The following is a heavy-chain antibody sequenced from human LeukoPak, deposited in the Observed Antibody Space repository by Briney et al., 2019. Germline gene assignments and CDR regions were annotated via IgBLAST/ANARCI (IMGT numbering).Heavy chain of an antibody. CDR1: GFTVSSNY. D-gene: IGHD5-18*01. Sequence: PGGSLRLSCAASGFTVSSNYMSWVRQAPGKGLEWVSVIYSGGSTYYADSVKGRFTISRDNSKNTLYLQMNSPRAEDTAVYYCARTAPRNVDTVAWYFDYWGQGTLVTVSS. CDR2: IYSGGST. CDR3: ARTAPRNVDTVAWYFDY. J-gene: IGHJ4*02. V-gene: IGHV3-53*01.